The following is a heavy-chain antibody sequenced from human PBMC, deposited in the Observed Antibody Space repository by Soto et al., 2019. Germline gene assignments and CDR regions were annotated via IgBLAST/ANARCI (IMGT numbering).Heavy chain of an antibody. CDR1: GYTFTSYG. CDR2: INPNSGGT. V-gene: IGHV1-2*02. D-gene: IGHD1-20*01. J-gene: IGHJ4*02. CDR3: ARSRDNKIFDY. Sequence: TSVKVSCKASGYTFTSYGISWVRQAPGQGLEWMGWINPNSGGTNYAQKFQGRVIMTRDRSISTASMELSRLRSDDTAVYYCARSRDNKIFDYWGQGTLVTVSS.